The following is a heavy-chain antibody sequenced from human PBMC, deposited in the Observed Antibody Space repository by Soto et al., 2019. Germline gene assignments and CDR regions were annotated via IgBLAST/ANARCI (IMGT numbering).Heavy chain of an antibody. CDR1: GYTFTDYY. Sequence: ASVKVSCKASGYTFTDYYLHWVRQAPGRGLEWLGRINPKSGGTSTAQKFQGWVTMTTDTSISTASMELTRLTSDDTAIYYCARGDSTDCSNGVCSFFYNHDMDVWGQGTTVTVSS. J-gene: IGHJ6*02. V-gene: IGHV1-2*04. D-gene: IGHD2-8*01. CDR3: ARGDSTDCSNGVCSFFYNHDMDV. CDR2: INPKSGGT.